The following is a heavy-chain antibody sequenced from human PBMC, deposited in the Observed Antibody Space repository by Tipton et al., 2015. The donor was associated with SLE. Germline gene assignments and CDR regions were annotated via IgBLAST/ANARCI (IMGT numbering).Heavy chain of an antibody. Sequence: LRLSCSVSGDSISSSSYYWGWVRQPPGKGLEWIASVHYGGNTYYNPSLKSRVTISVDTSKNQFSLKLSSVTAADTAVYYCAREEIPGDYYYYMDVWGKGTTVTVSS. D-gene: IGHD3-10*01. CDR2: VHYGGNT. J-gene: IGHJ6*03. CDR1: GDSISSSSYY. V-gene: IGHV4-39*07. CDR3: AREEIPGDYYYYMDV.